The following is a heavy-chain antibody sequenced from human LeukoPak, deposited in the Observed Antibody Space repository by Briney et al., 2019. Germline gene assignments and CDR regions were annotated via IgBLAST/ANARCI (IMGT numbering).Heavy chain of an antibody. Sequence: SETLSLTCTVSGGSISSSSYYWGWIRQPPGKGLEWIGSIYYSGSTYYNPSLKSRVTISVDTSKNQFSLKLSSVTAADTAVYYCARDRYYYDQVGEFDPWGQGTLVTVSS. CDR1: GGSISSSSYY. V-gene: IGHV4-39*07. CDR3: ARDRYYYDQVGEFDP. D-gene: IGHD3-22*01. CDR2: IYYSGST. J-gene: IGHJ5*02.